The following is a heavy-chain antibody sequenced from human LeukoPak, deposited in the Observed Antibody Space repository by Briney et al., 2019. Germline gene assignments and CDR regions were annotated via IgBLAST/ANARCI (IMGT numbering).Heavy chain of an antibody. D-gene: IGHD1-26*01. Sequence: ASVKVSCKASGYTFTGYYMHWMRQVPGQGLEWMGWINPNSGGTNYAQKFQGRVTMTRDTSISTAYMELSRLRSDDTAVYYCARGSVLGADAFDIWGQGTMVTVSS. CDR2: INPNSGGT. V-gene: IGHV1-2*02. CDR3: ARGSVLGADAFDI. J-gene: IGHJ3*02. CDR1: GYTFTGYY.